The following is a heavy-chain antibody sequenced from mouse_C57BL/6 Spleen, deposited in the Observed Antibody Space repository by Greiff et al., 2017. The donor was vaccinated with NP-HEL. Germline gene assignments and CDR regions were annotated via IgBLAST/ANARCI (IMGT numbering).Heavy chain of an antibody. J-gene: IGHJ3*01. CDR3: ARGGGPFAY. Sequence: QVHVKQPGAELVRPGSSVKLSCKASGYTFTSYWMHWVKQRPIQGLEWIGNIDPSDSETHYNQKFKDKATLTVDKSSSTAYMQLSSLTSEDSAVYYCARGGGPFAYWGQGTLVTVSA. V-gene: IGHV1-52*01. CDR2: IDPSDSET. CDR1: GYTFTSYW.